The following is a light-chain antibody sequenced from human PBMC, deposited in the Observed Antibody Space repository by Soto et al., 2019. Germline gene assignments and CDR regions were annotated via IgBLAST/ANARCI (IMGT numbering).Light chain of an antibody. CDR2: LNSDGRH. CDR1: SGHSSYA. CDR3: QTWGTGIQV. Sequence: QAVVTQSPSASASLGASVKLTCTLSSGHSSYAIAWHQQQPEKGPRYLMKLNSDGRHIKGDGISDRFSGSSSGAERYLTISSLQSEDEADYYCQTWGTGIQVFGGGTKLTVL. V-gene: IGLV4-69*01. J-gene: IGLJ3*02.